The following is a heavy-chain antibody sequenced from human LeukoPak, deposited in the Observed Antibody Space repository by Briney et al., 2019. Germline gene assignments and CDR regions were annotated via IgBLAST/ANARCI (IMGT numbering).Heavy chain of an antibody. V-gene: IGHV4-38-2*02. CDR1: GYSISSGYY. Sequence: SETLSLTCAVSGYSISSGYYWGWIRQPPGKGLEWIGSIYHSGSTHYNPSLKSRVTISVDTSKNQFFLKVTSVTAADTAVYYCAREWGVPGGADEIDYWGQGTLVTVSS. D-gene: IGHD2-8*02. CDR3: AREWGVPGGADEIDY. J-gene: IGHJ4*02. CDR2: IYHSGST.